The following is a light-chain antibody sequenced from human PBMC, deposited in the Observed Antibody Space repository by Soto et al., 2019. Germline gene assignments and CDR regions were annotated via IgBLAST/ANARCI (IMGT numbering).Light chain of an antibody. CDR1: QSISSN. CDR3: QHYNNWPMYT. Sequence: EIVMTQSPATLSVSPGERATLSCRASQSISSNLAWYQQKPGQAPRLLIYGASTRATGTPARFSGSGSGTEFTLTISSLQSEDFAVYYCQHYNNWPMYTFGQGTKLEIK. V-gene: IGKV3-15*01. J-gene: IGKJ2*01. CDR2: GAS.